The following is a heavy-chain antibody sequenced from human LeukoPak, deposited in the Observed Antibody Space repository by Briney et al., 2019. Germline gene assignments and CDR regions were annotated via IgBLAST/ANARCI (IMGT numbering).Heavy chain of an antibody. J-gene: IGHJ4*02. D-gene: IGHD3-3*01. Sequence: SETLSLTCTVSGGSISSSSYYWGWIRQPPGKGLEWIGSTYYSGSTYYNPSLKSRVTISVDTSKNQFSLKLSSVTAADTAVYYCARLPNYDFWSAYPHYFDYWGQGTLVTVSS. V-gene: IGHV4-39*01. CDR2: TYYSGST. CDR1: GGSISSSSYY. CDR3: ARLPNYDFWSAYPHYFDY.